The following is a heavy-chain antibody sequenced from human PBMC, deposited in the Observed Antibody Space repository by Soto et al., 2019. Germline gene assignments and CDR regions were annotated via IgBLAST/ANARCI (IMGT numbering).Heavy chain of an antibody. CDR3: ATMGTPATGLSFFDY. CDR1: GGSISSGNYY. J-gene: IGHJ4*02. V-gene: IGHV4-30-4*01. D-gene: IGHD2-15*01. CDR2: ISYSGST. Sequence: QVQLQESGPGLVKPSQTLSLTCTVSGGSISSGNYYWSWMRQPPGKGLEWIGFISYSGSTYYSTSLKSRVTISVDPSKSQFSLNLSFVPAADTAVYYCATMGTPATGLSFFDYGGQGSLVTVSS.